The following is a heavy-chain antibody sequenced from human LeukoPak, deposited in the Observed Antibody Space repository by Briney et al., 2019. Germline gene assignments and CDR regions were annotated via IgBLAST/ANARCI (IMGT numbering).Heavy chain of an antibody. D-gene: IGHD3-10*01. V-gene: IGHV4-39*01. J-gene: IGHJ4*02. CDR1: GGSISSSSYY. CDR3: ASGSGTYSPDY. Sequence: SETLSLTCTVSGGSISSSSYYWGWIRQPPGKGLEWIGSIYYSGSTYYNPSLKSRVTISVDTSKNQFSLKLSSVTAADTAVYYCASGSGTYSPDYWGQGTLVTVSS. CDR2: IYYSGST.